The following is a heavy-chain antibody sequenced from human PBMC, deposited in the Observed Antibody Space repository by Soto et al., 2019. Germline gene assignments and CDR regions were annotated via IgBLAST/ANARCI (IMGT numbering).Heavy chain of an antibody. CDR3: ARGTDYADLGNAEYFYP. CDR1: GFNFRTYG. Sequence: QVQLVESGGGVVQPGRSLRLSCAASGFNFRTYGIHWVRQAPGKGLEWVALISKDGSHSYYAHSVKGRFTTSRDNSQNKAFLQVNSLRADDTAVYFCARGTDYADLGNAEYFYPWGQGTLVTVSS. J-gene: IGHJ1*01. V-gene: IGHV3-30*03. D-gene: IGHD4-17*01. CDR2: ISKDGSHS.